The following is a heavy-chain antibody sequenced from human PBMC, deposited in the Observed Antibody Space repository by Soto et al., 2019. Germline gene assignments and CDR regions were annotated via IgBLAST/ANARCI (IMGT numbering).Heavy chain of an antibody. CDR2: IYYSGST. Sequence: LSLTCTVSGGSISSSSYYWGWIRQPPGKGLEWIGSIYYSGSTYYNPSLKSRVTISVDTSKNQFSLKLSSVTAADTAVYYCARIIAAAPFFYYYYGMDVWGQGTTVTV. V-gene: IGHV4-39*01. CDR1: GGSISSSSYY. J-gene: IGHJ6*02. CDR3: ARIIAAAPFFYYYYGMDV. D-gene: IGHD6-13*01.